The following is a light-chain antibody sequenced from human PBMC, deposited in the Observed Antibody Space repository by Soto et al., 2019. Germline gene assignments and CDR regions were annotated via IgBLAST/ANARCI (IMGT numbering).Light chain of an antibody. Sequence: DIHMTQSPSPLSASVGDRVTITCRASQSISIWLAWYQQKPGKAHKLLIYEASRLESGVPSRFSGSVSGTEFTLTISSLQADDFATYYCQHYNVYWTFGQGTKVEIK. CDR1: QSISIW. V-gene: IGKV1-5*03. J-gene: IGKJ1*01. CDR2: EAS. CDR3: QHYNVYWT.